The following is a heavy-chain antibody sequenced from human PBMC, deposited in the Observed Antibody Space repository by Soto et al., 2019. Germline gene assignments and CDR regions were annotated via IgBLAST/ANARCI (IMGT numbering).Heavy chain of an antibody. V-gene: IGHV4-34*01. CDR2: INHGGST. J-gene: IGHJ4*02. Sequence: QVQLQQWGAGLLKPSETLSLTCAVYGGSFSGYYWSWIRQPPGKGLEWIGEINHGGSTNYNPSLKSQVNISVDTSKNQFYLKLSSVTAADTAVYYCARGERRGYCSSTSCYLRVGFDYWGQGTLVTVSS. CDR3: ARGERRGYCSSTSCYLRVGFDY. D-gene: IGHD2-2*03. CDR1: GGSFSGYY.